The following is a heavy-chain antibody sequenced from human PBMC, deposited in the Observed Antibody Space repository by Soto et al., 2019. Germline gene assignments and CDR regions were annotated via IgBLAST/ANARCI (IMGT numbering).Heavy chain of an antibody. J-gene: IGHJ4*02. V-gene: IGHV1-8*01. D-gene: IGHD3-22*01. CDR1: GYTFTSYD. CDR2: MNPNSGNT. CDR3: ARVGYYYDSSGYYLSFDY. Sequence: QVQLVQSGAEVKKPGASVKVSCKASGYTFTSYDINWVRQATGQGLEWMGWMNPNSGNTGYAQKFQGRVTMTRNTSISTAYMELSSLRSEHTAVYYCARVGYYYDSSGYYLSFDYWGQGTLVTVSS.